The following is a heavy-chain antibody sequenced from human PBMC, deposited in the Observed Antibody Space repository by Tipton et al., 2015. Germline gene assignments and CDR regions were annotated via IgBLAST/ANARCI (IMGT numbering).Heavy chain of an antibody. CDR3: ARDQSTVTDWYFDL. D-gene: IGHD4-17*01. Sequence: TLSLTCTVSGGSISSEYWSWIRQPPGKGLEWIGYVFYTGSTYYNPSLESRVTISVDTFENQFSLKLRSVTAADTAVYYCARDQSTVTDWYFDLWGRGTLVTVSS. J-gene: IGHJ2*01. CDR2: VFYTGST. V-gene: IGHV4-59*01. CDR1: GGSISSEY.